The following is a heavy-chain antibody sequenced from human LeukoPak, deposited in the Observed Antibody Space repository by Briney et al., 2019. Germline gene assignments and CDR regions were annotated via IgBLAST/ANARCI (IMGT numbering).Heavy chain of an antibody. V-gene: IGHV3-9*01. CDR2: ISWNSGSI. CDR3: AKDLFRSGYYLFDY. CDR1: GFTFDDYA. J-gene: IGHJ4*02. D-gene: IGHD3-3*01. Sequence: GGSLRLSCAASGFTFDDYAMHWVRQAPGEGLEWVSGISWNSGSIGYADSVKGRFTISRDNAKNSLYLQMNSLRAEDTALYYCAKDLFRSGYYLFDYWGQGTLVTVSS.